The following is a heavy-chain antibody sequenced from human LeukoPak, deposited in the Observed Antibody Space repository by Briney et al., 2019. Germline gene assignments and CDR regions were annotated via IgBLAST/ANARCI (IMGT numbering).Heavy chain of an antibody. CDR2: IYYSGST. D-gene: IGHD3-3*01. Sequence: PSETLSLTCTVSGGSISSGDYYWSWIRQPPGKGLEWIGYIYYSGSTYYNPSLKSRVTISVDRSKNQFSPKLSSVTAADTAVYYCASLYYDFWSGYPYYFDYWGQGTLVTVSS. CDR3: ASLYYDFWSGYPYYFDY. CDR1: GGSISSGDYY. V-gene: IGHV4-30-4*01. J-gene: IGHJ4*02.